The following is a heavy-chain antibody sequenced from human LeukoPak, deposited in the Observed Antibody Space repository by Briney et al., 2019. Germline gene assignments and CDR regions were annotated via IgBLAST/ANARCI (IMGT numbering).Heavy chain of an antibody. D-gene: IGHD3-3*01. CDR1: GFTFSSYA. CDR2: ISYDGSNK. J-gene: IGHJ4*02. CDR3: AREVRFLYYFDY. V-gene: IGHV3-30-3*01. Sequence: GGSLRLSCAASGFTFSSYAMHWVRQAPGKGLEWVAVISYDGSNKYYADSVKGRFTISRDNSKNTLYLQMNSLRAEDTAVYYCAREVRFLYYFDYWGQGTLVTVSS.